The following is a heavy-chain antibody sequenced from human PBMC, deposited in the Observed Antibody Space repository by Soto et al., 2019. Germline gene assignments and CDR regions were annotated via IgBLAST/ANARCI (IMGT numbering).Heavy chain of an antibody. CDR1: GFTFSSYA. V-gene: IGHV3-23*01. J-gene: IGHJ5*02. CDR3: AKDRGFSNTTPLGWFDP. CDR2: ISGSGGGT. Sequence: EVLLLESGGGFVQPGGSLRLSCAASGFTFSSYAMSWVRQAPGKGLEWVSSISGSGGGTYYADSVKGRFTISRDNSQNTVSIQMNSLRAEATAVYYCAKDRGFSNTTPLGWFDPWGQGTLVTVSS. D-gene: IGHD3-3*02.